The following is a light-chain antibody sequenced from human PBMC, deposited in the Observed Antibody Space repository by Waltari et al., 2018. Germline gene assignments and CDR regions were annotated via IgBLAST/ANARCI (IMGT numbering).Light chain of an antibody. J-gene: IGLJ1*01. V-gene: IGLV2-8*01. CDR1: SSDVGGFSY. CDR2: GVA. CDR3: SSYGGDNNYV. Sequence: QSALTQPPSASGSPGQSVTISCTGTSSDVGGFSYVSWFQQPPGKAPKLIIYGVARRPSGVPVRCSGAKSGNTASLTVAGLQAEDEADYDCSSYGGDNNYVFGSGTKVTVL.